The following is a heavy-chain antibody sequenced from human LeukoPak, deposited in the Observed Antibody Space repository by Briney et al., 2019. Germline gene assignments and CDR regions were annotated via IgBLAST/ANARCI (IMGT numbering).Heavy chain of an antibody. CDR3: ARGGMTVVVIANWFDP. CDR2: INPNSGGT. V-gene: IGHV1-2*02. CDR1: GYTFTGYY. J-gene: IGHJ5*02. D-gene: IGHD3-22*01. Sequence: GASVKVSCKASGYTFTGYYMHWVRQAPGQGLEWMGWINPNSGGTNYAQKFQGRVTMTRDTSISTAYMELSRLRSDDTAVYYCARGGMTVVVIANWFDPWGQGTLVTVSS.